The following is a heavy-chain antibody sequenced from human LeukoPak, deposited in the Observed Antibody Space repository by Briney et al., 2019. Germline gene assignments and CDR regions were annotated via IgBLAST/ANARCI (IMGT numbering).Heavy chain of an antibody. CDR1: GYSSTNYG. Sequence: ASVKVSCKASGYSSTNYGISWVRQAPGQGLEWMGWIHIYRGNTNYAQKFQGRVTMTTDTSTSTVYMEVRGLRSDDTTMYYCARDVGITVADSFDPWGQGTLVTVSS. CDR2: IHIYRGNT. J-gene: IGHJ5*02. D-gene: IGHD6-13*01. CDR3: ARDVGITVADSFDP. V-gene: IGHV1-18*01.